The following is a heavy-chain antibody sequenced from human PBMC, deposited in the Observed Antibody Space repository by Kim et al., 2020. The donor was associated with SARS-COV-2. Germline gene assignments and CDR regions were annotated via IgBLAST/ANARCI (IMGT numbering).Heavy chain of an antibody. V-gene: IGHV4-59*01. Sequence: STTYNPSLKSRVTISVDTSKNQFSLKLSSVTAADTAVYYCARMLSDAFDIWGQGTMVTVSS. CDR2: ST. D-gene: IGHD3-16*02. J-gene: IGHJ3*02. CDR3: ARMLSDAFDI.